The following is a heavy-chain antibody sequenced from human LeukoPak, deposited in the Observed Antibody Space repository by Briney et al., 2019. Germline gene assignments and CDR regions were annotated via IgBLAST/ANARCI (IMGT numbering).Heavy chain of an antibody. CDR1: GFTFSSYA. J-gene: IGHJ4*02. D-gene: IGHD5-18*01. Sequence: GGSLRLSCAASGFTFSSYAMHWVRQAPGKGLEWVAVISYDGSNKYYADSVKGRFTISRDNSKNTLYLQMNSLRAEDTAVYYCAKGPVDTATEFDYWGQGTLVTVSS. CDR2: ISYDGSNK. CDR3: AKGPVDTATEFDY. V-gene: IGHV3-30-3*01.